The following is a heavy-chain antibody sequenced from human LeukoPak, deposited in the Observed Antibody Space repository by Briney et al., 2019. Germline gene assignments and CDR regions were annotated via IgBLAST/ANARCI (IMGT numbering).Heavy chain of an antibody. J-gene: IGHJ4*02. D-gene: IGHD2-15*01. CDR1: GFTFSSYW. Sequence: GGSLRLSCAASGFTFSSYWMSWVRQAPGKGLEWVANIKEDGSEKYYVDSVKGRFTISRGNAKNSLYLQMHSLRAEDTAVYYCARATYCSGGSCYSGIPFDYWGQGTLVTVSS. V-gene: IGHV3-7*01. CDR3: ARATYCSGGSCYSGIPFDY. CDR2: IKEDGSEK.